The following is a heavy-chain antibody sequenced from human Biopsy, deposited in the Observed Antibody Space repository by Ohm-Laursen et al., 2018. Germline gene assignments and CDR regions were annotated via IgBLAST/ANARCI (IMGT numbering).Heavy chain of an antibody. D-gene: IGHD7-27*01. Sequence: PGTLSLTCSVSGGSIISYYWTWIRQSPGKGLEWIGFIYYTGHTNYNPSLKSRATISVDTSKNQFSLKVISVTAADTAVYYCARLTGDPSYWGQGILVTVSS. CDR1: GGSIISYY. V-gene: IGHV4-59*01. CDR2: IYYTGHT. CDR3: ARLTGDPSY. J-gene: IGHJ4*02.